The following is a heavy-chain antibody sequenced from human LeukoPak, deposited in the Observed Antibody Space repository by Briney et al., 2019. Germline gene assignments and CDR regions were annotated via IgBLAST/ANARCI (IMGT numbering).Heavy chain of an antibody. Sequence: PGGSLRLSCAASGFTFGDYAMHWVRQAPGKGLEWVSGIIWNSGRITYADSVKGRFTISRDNAKNSLYLQMNSLRAEDMALYYCARANCGGDCYIDYWGQGTLVTVSS. CDR1: GFTFGDYA. J-gene: IGHJ4*02. CDR3: ARANCGGDCYIDY. CDR2: IIWNSGRI. V-gene: IGHV3-9*03. D-gene: IGHD2-21*01.